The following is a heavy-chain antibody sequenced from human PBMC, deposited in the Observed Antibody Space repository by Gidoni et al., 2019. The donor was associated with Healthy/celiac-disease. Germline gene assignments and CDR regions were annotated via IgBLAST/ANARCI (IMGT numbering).Heavy chain of an antibody. D-gene: IGHD3-22*01. V-gene: IGHV4-39*01. Sequence: QLQLQESGPGLVKPSEPLSLTCTVSGGSISSRSYYCGWIRQPPGKGLEWIGSIYYSGSTYYNPSLKSRVTISVDTSKNQFSLKMSSVTAADTAVYYCARHRDSGPKYYYDSSGYYAFDIWGQGTMVTVSS. J-gene: IGHJ3*02. CDR3: ARHRDSGPKYYYDSSGYYAFDI. CDR1: GGSISSRSYY. CDR2: IYYSGST.